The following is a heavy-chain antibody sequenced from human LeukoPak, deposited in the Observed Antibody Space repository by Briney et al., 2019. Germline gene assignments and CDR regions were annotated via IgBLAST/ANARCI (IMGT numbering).Heavy chain of an antibody. Sequence: PGESLKISCKSSGYSFTSYWINWVRQMPGKGLEWMGRIDPSDSYTNYSPSFQGHVTISADKSITTAYLQWSSLKASDTAMYYCARAYGSLTDFDYWGQGTLVTVSS. D-gene: IGHD3-16*01. CDR2: IDPSDSYT. CDR3: ARAYGSLTDFDY. CDR1: GYSFTSYW. J-gene: IGHJ4*02. V-gene: IGHV5-10-1*01.